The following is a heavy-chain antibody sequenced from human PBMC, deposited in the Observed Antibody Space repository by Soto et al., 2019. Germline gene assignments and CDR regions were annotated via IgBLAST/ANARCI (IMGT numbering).Heavy chain of an antibody. CDR1: GFTFSDYY. Sequence: GGSLRLSCAASGFTFSDYYMSWIRQAPGKGLEWVSYISSSGSTIYYADSVKGRFTISRDNAKNSLYLQMNSLRAEDTAVYYCASDRPIFGVPSAPYYCYYMDVWGKGTTVTVSS. CDR2: ISSSGSTI. J-gene: IGHJ6*03. D-gene: IGHD3-3*01. V-gene: IGHV3-11*01. CDR3: ASDRPIFGVPSAPYYCYYMDV.